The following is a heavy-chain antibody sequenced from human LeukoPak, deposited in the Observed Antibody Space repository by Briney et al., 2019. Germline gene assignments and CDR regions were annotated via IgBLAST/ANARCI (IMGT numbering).Heavy chain of an antibody. J-gene: IGHJ3*01. V-gene: IGHV4-61*01. CDR1: GGSVSSGSYY. CDR3: ARVPGGGTAAN. CDR2: IYYSGST. Sequence: PSETLSLTCTVSGGSVSSGSYYWSWIRQPPGEGLEWIGYIYYSGSTNYNPSLKSRVTMSVDTSKNQFSLKLSSVTAADTAVCYCARVPGGGTAANWGQGTMVTVSS. D-gene: IGHD1-7*01.